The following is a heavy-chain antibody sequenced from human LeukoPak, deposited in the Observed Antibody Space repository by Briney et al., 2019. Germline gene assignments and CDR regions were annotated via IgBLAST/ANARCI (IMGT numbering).Heavy chain of an antibody. J-gene: IGHJ5*02. CDR3: ARGSETVLPAARGRAYWFDP. CDR2: INHSGST. CDR1: GGSFSGYY. D-gene: IGHD2-2*01. V-gene: IGHV4-34*01. Sequence: RPSETLSLTCAVYGGSFSGYYWSWIRQPSGKGLEWIGEINHSGSTNYIPSLKSRVTISVDTSKNQFSLKLSSVTAADTAVYYSARGSETVLPAARGRAYWFDPWGQGTLVTVSS.